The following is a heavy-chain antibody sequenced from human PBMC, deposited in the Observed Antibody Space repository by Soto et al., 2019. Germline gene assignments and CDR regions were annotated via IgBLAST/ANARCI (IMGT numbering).Heavy chain of an antibody. V-gene: IGHV1-18*04. CDR3: AREGASFTVSYGMDV. CDR2: ISAYNGNT. J-gene: IGHJ6*02. Sequence: ASVKVSCKASGYTFTSYGISWVRQAPGQGLEWMGWISAYNGNTNYAQKLQGRVTMTTDTSTSTAYMELRSLRSDDTAVYYCAREGASFTVSYGMDVWGQGTTVTVSS. D-gene: IGHD4-4*01. CDR1: GYTFTSYG.